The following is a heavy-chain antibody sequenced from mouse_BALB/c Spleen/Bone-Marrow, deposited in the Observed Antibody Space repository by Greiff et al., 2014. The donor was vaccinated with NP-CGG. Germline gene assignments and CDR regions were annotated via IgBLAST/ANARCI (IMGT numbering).Heavy chain of an antibody. V-gene: IGHV1S29*02. CDR1: GYTFTDYN. Sequence: DVKLQESGPELVKPGASVKISCKASGYTFTDYNMHWVKQSHGKSLEWIGYIYPYNGGTVYKQKFKSKATLTVDNSSSTANMELRSLTSEDSAVYYCARGAAYGYYLGLAYWGQGTLVTVSA. CDR3: ARGAAYGYYLGLAY. CDR2: IYPYNGGT. D-gene: IGHD2-3*01. J-gene: IGHJ3*01.